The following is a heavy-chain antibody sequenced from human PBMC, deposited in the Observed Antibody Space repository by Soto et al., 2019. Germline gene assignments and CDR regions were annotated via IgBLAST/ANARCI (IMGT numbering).Heavy chain of an antibody. CDR2: IIPILGIA. D-gene: IGHD2-2*01. V-gene: IGHV1-69*02. CDR1: GGTFSSYT. Sequence: SVKVSCKASGGTFSSYTISWVRQAPGQGLEWMGRIIPILGIANYAQKFQGRVTITADKSTSTAYMELSSLRSEDTAVYYCARVPTGYCSSTSCWQDDAFDIWGQGTMVTVSS. CDR3: ARVPTGYCSSTSCWQDDAFDI. J-gene: IGHJ3*02.